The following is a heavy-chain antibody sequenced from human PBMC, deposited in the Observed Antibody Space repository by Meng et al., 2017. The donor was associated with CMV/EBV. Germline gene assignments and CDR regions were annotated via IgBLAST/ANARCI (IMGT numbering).Heavy chain of an antibody. V-gene: IGHV1-69*10. Sequence: KISCTASGGTFSSYAISWVRQAPGQGLEWMGGIIPILGIANYAQKFQGRVTITADKSTSTAYMELSSLRSEDTAVYYCARGRDDFWSGYSGDYYGMDVWGQGTTVTVSS. D-gene: IGHD3-3*01. J-gene: IGHJ6*02. CDR1: GGTFSSYA. CDR3: ARGRDDFWSGYSGDYYGMDV. CDR2: IIPILGIA.